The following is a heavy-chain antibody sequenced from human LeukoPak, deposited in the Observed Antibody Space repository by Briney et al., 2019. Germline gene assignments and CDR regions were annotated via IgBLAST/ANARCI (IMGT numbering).Heavy chain of an antibody. J-gene: IGHJ6*02. V-gene: IGHV3-23*01. CDR3: ATTVVPPAISLYYYYAMDV. CDR1: GFTFSTNA. CDR2: ISGRTGST. Sequence: GGSLRLSCAASGFTFSTNAMSWVRQAPGKGLEWVSAISGRTGSTYYADSVKGRFTISRDNSKNTLYLQMNSLKTEDTAVYYCATTVVPPAISLYYYYAMDVWGQGTSVTVSS. D-gene: IGHD2-2*01.